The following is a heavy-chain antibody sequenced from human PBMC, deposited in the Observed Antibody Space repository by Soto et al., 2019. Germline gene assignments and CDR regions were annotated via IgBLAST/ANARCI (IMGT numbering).Heavy chain of an antibody. V-gene: IGHV4-59*01. J-gene: IGHJ3*02. CDR3: ARESCSGGSCAFDI. CDR2: IHYSGST. CDR1: GDSMSRYY. Sequence: PSETLSLTCTVSGDSMSRYYWSWIRRPPKKGLEWIGYIHYSGSTDHNPSLKSQVIISVDTSKNQFSLRLSSVTAADTAVYYCARESCSGGSCAFDIWGQGTLVTV. D-gene: IGHD2-15*01.